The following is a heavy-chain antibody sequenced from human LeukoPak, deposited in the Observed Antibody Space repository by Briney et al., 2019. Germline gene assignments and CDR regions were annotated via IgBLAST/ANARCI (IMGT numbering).Heavy chain of an antibody. CDR3: ARPGLRGAFDV. CDR1: GYSISSGYY. CDR2: IYHTGST. Sequence: SETLSLTXTVSGYSISSGYYWGWFRQPPGKGLEWIGYIYHTGSTYHNPSLKSRVTISVDTSKNQFSLSLSSVTAADTAVSYCARPGLRGAFDVWGQGTMVTVSS. J-gene: IGHJ3*01. V-gene: IGHV4-38-2*02. D-gene: IGHD3-16*01.